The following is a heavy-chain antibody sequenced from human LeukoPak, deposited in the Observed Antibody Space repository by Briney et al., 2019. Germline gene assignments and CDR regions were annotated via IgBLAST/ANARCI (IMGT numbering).Heavy chain of an antibody. Sequence: PGGSLRLSCAASGFTFSDYYMSWIRQAPGKGLEWVAFIRYDGSNKYYADSVKGRFTISRDNSKNTLYLQMNSLRAEDTAVYYCARRSRAEVDYWGQGTLVTVSS. D-gene: IGHD1-14*01. CDR3: ARRSRAEVDY. V-gene: IGHV3-30*02. J-gene: IGHJ4*02. CDR1: GFTFSDYY. CDR2: IRYDGSNK.